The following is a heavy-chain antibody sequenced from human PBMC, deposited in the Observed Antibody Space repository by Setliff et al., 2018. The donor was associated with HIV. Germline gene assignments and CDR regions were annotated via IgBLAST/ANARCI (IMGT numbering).Heavy chain of an antibody. V-gene: IGHV3-7*01. CDR1: RFDFNNYW. CDR2: IGQDGSEK. Sequence: PGGSLRLSCAASRFDFNNYWMCWVRQAPGKGLEWVANIGQDGSEKNYVDSVKGRFTISRDNAKNSMDLQMNSLRAEDTAIYYCASFYGDYGYWGHGTQVTVSS. J-gene: IGHJ4*01. D-gene: IGHD3-10*01. CDR3: ASFYGDYGY.